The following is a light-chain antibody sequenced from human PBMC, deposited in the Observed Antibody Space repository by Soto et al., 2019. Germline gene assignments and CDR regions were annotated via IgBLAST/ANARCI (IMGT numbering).Light chain of an antibody. CDR2: DTS. J-gene: IGKJ1*01. Sequence: ETALTQSPGTLSLSPGERATVSCRASQSVGGNSLAGYQQRPGQAPRLLIYDTSKRATGIPDRFSGSGSGTDFTLTISSLQSEDFAVYYCQQYNNWPLTFGQGTKVDIK. CDR1: QSVGGN. CDR3: QQYNNWPLT. V-gene: IGKV3D-15*01.